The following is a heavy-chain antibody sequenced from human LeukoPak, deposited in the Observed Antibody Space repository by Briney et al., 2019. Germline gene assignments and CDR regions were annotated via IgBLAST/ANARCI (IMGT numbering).Heavy chain of an antibody. V-gene: IGHV3-23*01. D-gene: IGHD3-9*01. Sequence: SGGPLTLPCAASGHTFSSYAMSWVRRAPGKGLEWLSAISGSGGSTYYADSVKGRFTISRDNSKNTLYLQMNSLRAEDTAVYYCAKSHYDILTGYDYWGQGTLVTVSS. J-gene: IGHJ4*02. CDR3: AKSHYDILTGYDY. CDR1: GHTFSSYA. CDR2: ISGSGGST.